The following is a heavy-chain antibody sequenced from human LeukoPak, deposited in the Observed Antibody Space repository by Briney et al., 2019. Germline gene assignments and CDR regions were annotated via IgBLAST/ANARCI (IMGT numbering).Heavy chain of an antibody. CDR3: ARDGTYYDFWSGEYGMDV. D-gene: IGHD3-3*01. CDR2: INSDGSST. J-gene: IGHJ6*02. CDR1: GFTFSSYW. V-gene: IGHV3-74*01. Sequence: GGSLRLSCAASGFTFSSYWMHWVRQAPGKGLVWVPRINSDGSSTSYADSVKGRFTISRDNAKNTLYLQMNSLRAEDTAVYYCARDGTYYDFWSGEYGMDVWGQGTTVTVSS.